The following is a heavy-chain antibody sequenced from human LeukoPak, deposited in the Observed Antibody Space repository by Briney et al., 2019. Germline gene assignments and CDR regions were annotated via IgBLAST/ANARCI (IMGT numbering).Heavy chain of an antibody. CDR1: GFTIRSSW. D-gene: IGHD7-27*01. CDR3: ARHPAWGAIDY. J-gene: IGHJ4*02. CDR2: INEDGSGT. V-gene: IGHV3-7*01. Sequence: PGGSLRLSCAVSGFTIRSSWLSWVRQTPAKGLEWVANINEDGSGTYYVDSVKGRFTVSRDNAKNLLFLQMRSLTAEDTAVYYCARHPAWGAIDYWGQGTLVPVSS.